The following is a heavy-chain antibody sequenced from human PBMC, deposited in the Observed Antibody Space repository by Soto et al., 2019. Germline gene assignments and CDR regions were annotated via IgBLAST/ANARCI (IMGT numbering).Heavy chain of an antibody. D-gene: IGHD3-10*01. Sequence: SETLSLTCTVSGGSISSYYLSWIRQPPGKGLEWIGYIYDGGSTVYNPSLKSRVTILEDTSKNQFSLRLNSVTAADTAVYYCARGTIWFGEFDYWGQGALVTVSS. CDR1: GGSISSYY. V-gene: IGHV4-59*08. CDR2: IYDGGST. CDR3: ARGTIWFGEFDY. J-gene: IGHJ4*02.